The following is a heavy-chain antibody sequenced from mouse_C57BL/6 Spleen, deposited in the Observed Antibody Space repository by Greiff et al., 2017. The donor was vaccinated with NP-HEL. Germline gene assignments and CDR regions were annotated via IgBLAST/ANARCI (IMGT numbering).Heavy chain of an antibody. CDR1: GYTFTDYN. Sequence: EVKLVESGPELVKPGASVKMSCKASGYTFTDYNMHWVKQSHGKSLEWIGYINPNNGGTSYNQKFKGKATLTVNKSSSTAYMELRSLTSEDSAVYYCARYYKGYYFDYWGQGTTLTVSS. CDR3: ARYYKGYYFDY. J-gene: IGHJ2*01. V-gene: IGHV1-22*01. CDR2: INPNNGGT. D-gene: IGHD2-12*01.